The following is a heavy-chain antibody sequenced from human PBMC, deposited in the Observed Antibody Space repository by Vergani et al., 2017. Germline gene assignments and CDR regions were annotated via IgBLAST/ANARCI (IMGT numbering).Heavy chain of an antibody. CDR1: EYIFGNYW. CDR3: ARHTTYTDS. Sequence: EVELVQSGPEMRKPGESLKISCKGSEYIFGNYWIGWVRQMPGKGLEWMGIIYPADSDTRYSPPVQGQVTNSADKSISTAFLQWDSLKASDTALYYCARHTTYTDSWGQGTLVTVSS. J-gene: IGHJ4*02. V-gene: IGHV5-51*01. CDR2: IYPADSDT. D-gene: IGHD1-1*01.